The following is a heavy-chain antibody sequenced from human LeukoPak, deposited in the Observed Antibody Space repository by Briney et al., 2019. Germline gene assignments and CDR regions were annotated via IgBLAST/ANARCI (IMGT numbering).Heavy chain of an antibody. V-gene: IGHV1-2*02. J-gene: IGHJ5*02. Sequence: ASVKVSCKASGYTFTGYYMHWVRQAPGQVLEWMGWINPNSGSTNYAQKFQGRVTMTRDTSISTAYMELSRLRSDDTAVYYCARVVTNDNWFDPWGQGTLVTVSS. CDR3: ARVVTNDNWFDP. CDR2: INPNSGST. CDR1: GYTFTGYY. D-gene: IGHD4-4*01.